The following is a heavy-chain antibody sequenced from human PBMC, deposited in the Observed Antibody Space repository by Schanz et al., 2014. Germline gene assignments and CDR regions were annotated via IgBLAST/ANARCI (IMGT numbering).Heavy chain of an antibody. CDR1: GFTFSNHA. Sequence: VQLVESGGGVVQPGRSLRLSCAASGFTFSNHALSWVRQAPGKGLEWVSYISGSSSTKYYADSVKGRFTISRDNSKNSLYLQMDSLRSEDTALYYCAKNRAGGYESFLDSWGQGTLVTVSS. CDR2: ISGSSSTK. D-gene: IGHD5-12*01. V-gene: IGHV3-43*02. J-gene: IGHJ4*02. CDR3: AKNRAGGYESFLDS.